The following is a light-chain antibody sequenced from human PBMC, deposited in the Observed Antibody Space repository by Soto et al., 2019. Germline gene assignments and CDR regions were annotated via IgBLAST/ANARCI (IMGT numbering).Light chain of an antibody. Sequence: DIQMTQSPSTLSASVGDRVTITCRASQGISGWLAWYQQKPVKAPRLLIYKASSLESGVPSRFSGSGFGTEFPLTISSLQPDYSGTYYWQQYETYFRTFGQGTKLEIK. CDR3: QQYETYFRT. CDR2: KAS. CDR1: QGISGW. V-gene: IGKV1-5*03. J-gene: IGKJ2*01.